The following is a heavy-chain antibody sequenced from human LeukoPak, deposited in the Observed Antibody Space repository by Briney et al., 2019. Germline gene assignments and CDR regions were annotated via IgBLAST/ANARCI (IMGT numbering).Heavy chain of an antibody. CDR2: INSDGSST. Sequence: GGSLRLSCAASGLTFSSYWMHWVRQAPGKGLVWVSRINSDGSSTSYADSVKGRFTISRDNAKNTLYLQMNSLRAEDTAVYYCARVSRRYDFWSGYYAYYFDYWGQGTLVTVSS. D-gene: IGHD3-3*01. J-gene: IGHJ4*02. CDR3: ARVSRRYDFWSGYYAYYFDY. V-gene: IGHV3-74*01. CDR1: GLTFSSYW.